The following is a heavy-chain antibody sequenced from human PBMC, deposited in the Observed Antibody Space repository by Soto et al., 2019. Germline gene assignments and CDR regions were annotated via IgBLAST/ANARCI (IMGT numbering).Heavy chain of an antibody. J-gene: IGHJ4*02. CDR3: ARVRYSYGQIGPFDY. V-gene: IGHV6-1*01. CDR1: GDSVSSNSAA. CDR2: AYYRSKWYN. Sequence: PSQTLSLTCAISGDSVSSNSAAWNWIRQSPSRGLEWLGRAYYRSKWYNDYAVSVKSRITINPDTSKNQFSLQLNSVTPEDTAVYYCARVRYSYGQIGPFDYWGQGTLVTVSS. D-gene: IGHD5-18*01.